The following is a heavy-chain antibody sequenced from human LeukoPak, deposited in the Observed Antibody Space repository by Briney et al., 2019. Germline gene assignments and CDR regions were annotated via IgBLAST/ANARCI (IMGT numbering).Heavy chain of an antibody. CDR1: GFTFTSSA. Sequence: SVKVSCTASGFTFTSSAMQWVRQARGQRLEWIGWIVVGSGNTNYAQKFQERVTITRDMSTNTAYMELSSLRSEDTAVYYCAATGSSGYYYFDYWGQGTLVTVSS. CDR2: IVVGSGNT. V-gene: IGHV1-58*02. CDR3: AATGSSGYYYFDY. D-gene: IGHD3-22*01. J-gene: IGHJ4*02.